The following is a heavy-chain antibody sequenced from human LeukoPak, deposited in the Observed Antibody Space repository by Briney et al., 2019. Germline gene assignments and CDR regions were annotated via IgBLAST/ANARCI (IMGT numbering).Heavy chain of an antibody. D-gene: IGHD1-1*01. Sequence: PSETLSLTCTVSGGSISSGSYYWDWIRQPPGKGLEWIGDIYSSGKTNYNPSLRSRVTMSIDPSKNQFSLNLNSVSATDTAIYYWPSHFPGRPWSAPWGQGPLVTV. J-gene: IGHJ5*02. CDR1: GGSISSGSYY. V-gene: IGHV4-39*01. CDR3: PSHFPGRPWSAP. CDR2: IYSSGKT.